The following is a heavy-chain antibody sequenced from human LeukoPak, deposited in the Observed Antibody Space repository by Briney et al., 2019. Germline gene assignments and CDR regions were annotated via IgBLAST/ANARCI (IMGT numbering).Heavy chain of an antibody. CDR1: GGSISSYY. Sequence: SETLSLTCTVSGGSISSYYWSWIRQPAGKGLEWIGRIYTSGSTNYNASLKSRVSMSVDTSKNQFSLKLSSVTAADTAVYYCARSYYYDSSGYSDYFQHWGQGTLVTVSS. D-gene: IGHD3-22*01. V-gene: IGHV4-4*07. CDR2: IYTSGST. J-gene: IGHJ1*01. CDR3: ARSYYYDSSGYSDYFQH.